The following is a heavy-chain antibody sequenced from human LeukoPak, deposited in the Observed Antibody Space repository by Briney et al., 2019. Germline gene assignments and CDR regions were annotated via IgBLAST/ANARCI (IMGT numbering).Heavy chain of an antibody. J-gene: IGHJ4*02. CDR3: ARHIRRVTAHGQDY. D-gene: IGHD2-21*02. CDR1: GYTFTSYW. CDR2: IYPGDSDT. Sequence: KVSCKASGYTFTSYWIGWVRQMPGKGLEWMGIIYPGDSDTRYSPSFQGQVTISADKSISTAYLQWSSLKASDTAMYYCARHIRRVTAHGQDYWGQGTLVTVSS. V-gene: IGHV5-51*01.